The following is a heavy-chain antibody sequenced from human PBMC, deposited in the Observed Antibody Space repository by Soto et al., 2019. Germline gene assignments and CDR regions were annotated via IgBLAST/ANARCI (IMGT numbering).Heavy chain of an antibody. CDR2: ISAHNGNT. V-gene: IGHV1-18*01. CDR1: GYTFTSYG. CDR3: ERGRYGDY. D-gene: IGHD1-1*01. J-gene: IGHJ4*02. Sequence: QVHLVQSGAEVKKPGASVKVSCKASGYTFTSYGITWVRQAPGQGLEWMRWISAHNGNTDYAQKLQGRVIVTRDTSTSTAYMELRSLRSDDTAVYYCERGRYGDYWRQGALVTVSS.